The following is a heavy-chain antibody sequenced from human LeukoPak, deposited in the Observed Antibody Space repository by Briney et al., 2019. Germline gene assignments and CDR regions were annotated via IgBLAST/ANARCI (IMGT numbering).Heavy chain of an antibody. V-gene: IGHV1-18*01. CDR2: ISAYNGNT. CDR1: GYTFTSYG. CDR3: ARDNLVYDFWSGYNFDY. D-gene: IGHD3-3*01. J-gene: IGHJ4*02. Sequence: GASVKVSCKASGYTFTSYGISWVRQASGQGLEWMGWISAYNGNTNYAQKLQGRVTMTTDTSTSTAYMELRSLRSDDTAVYYCARDNLVYDFWSGYNFDYWGQGTLVTVSS.